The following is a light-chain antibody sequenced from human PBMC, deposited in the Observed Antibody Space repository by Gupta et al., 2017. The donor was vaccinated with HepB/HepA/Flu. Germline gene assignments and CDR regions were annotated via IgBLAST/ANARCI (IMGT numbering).Light chain of an antibody. CDR1: SSDVGTYNR. J-gene: IGLJ1*01. CDR2: EVS. CDR3: TSYTTSSTYV. Sequence: QSALTQPPSVSGSPGQSVTISCTGTSSDVGTYNRVAWYQQPPGTAPKLMTYEVSNRPSGVPDRLSGSKSGYTASLTISGLQAEDEADYYCTSYTTSSTYVFGTGTKVTVL. V-gene: IGLV2-18*02.